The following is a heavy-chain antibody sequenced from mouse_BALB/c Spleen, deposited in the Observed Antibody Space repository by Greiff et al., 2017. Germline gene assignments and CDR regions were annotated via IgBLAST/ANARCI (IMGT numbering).Heavy chain of an antibody. CDR3: ARLGYYGSSYAMDY. V-gene: IGHV3-2*02. Sequence: EVQLVESGPGLVKPSQSLSLTCTVTGYSITSDYAWNWLRQFPGNKLEWMGYISYSGSTSYNPSLKSRISITRDTSKNQFFLQLNSVTTEDTATYYCARLGYYGSSYAMDYWGQGTSVTVSS. CDR1: GYSITSDYA. CDR2: ISYSGST. D-gene: IGHD1-1*01. J-gene: IGHJ4*01.